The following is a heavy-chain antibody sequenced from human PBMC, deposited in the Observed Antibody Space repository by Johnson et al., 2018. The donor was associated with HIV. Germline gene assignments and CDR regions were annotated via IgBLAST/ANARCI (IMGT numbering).Heavy chain of an antibody. V-gene: IGHV3-7*02. CDR1: EFTFSYYW. CDR3: VRTSCTGARCLGYDPFDV. Sequence: VQLLESGGGVVQPGGSLRLSCAASEFTFSYYWMTWVRQAPGKGLEWVANIKQDGSEKYYVDSVKGRFTISRDNAKNTLFLEMKSLRAEDTAVYYCVRTSCTGARCLGYDPFDVGGQGTMVTVSS. D-gene: IGHD3-16*01. J-gene: IGHJ3*01. CDR2: IKQDGSEK.